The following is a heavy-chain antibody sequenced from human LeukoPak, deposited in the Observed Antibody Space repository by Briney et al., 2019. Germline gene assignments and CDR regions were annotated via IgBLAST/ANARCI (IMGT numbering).Heavy chain of an antibody. CDR3: TTERHYYDSSGLLFDY. D-gene: IGHD3-22*01. CDR2: IESKTDGGTT. CDR1: GFTFSDAW. Sequence: GGSLRLSCAASGFTFSDAWMSWVRQAPGKGLEWVGRIESKTDGGTTDYAAPVKGRFTISRDDSKNTLYLQMNSLKTEDTAVYYCTTERHYYDSSGLLFDYWGQGTLVTVSS. J-gene: IGHJ4*02. V-gene: IGHV3-15*04.